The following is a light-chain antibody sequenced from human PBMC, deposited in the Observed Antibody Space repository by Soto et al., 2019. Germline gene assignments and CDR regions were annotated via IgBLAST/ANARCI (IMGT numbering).Light chain of an antibody. CDR3: QQTYSSPT. Sequence: DIQMTQSPSSLSASVGERVTITCRASQSINTYLSWYQQKPGKAPKLLIYAASSLQSGVPSRFSGSGSGTDFTLTISSLQPEDFATYYCQQTYSSPTFGRGTRLEI. CDR1: QSINTY. J-gene: IGKJ2*01. V-gene: IGKV1-39*01. CDR2: AAS.